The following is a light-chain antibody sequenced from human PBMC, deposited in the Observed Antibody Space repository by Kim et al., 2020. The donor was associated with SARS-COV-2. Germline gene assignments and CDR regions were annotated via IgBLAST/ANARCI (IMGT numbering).Light chain of an antibody. J-gene: IGLJ2*01. CDR2: GKN. CDR1: SLRSNY. V-gene: IGLV3-19*01. CDR3: NSRGSNDNVL. Sequence: DVGQTVRITCQGDSLRSNYATWYQQKPGQAPIVVIYGKNNRPSGIPDRFSGSSSGDTASLTITGTQAGDEADYYCNSRGSNDNVLFGGGTQLTVL.